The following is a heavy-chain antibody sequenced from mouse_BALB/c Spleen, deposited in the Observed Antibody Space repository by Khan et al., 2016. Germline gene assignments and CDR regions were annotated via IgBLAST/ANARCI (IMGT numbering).Heavy chain of an antibody. D-gene: IGHD3-2*01. J-gene: IGHJ2*03. CDR2: IDPANGNT. CDR3: ARMTE. V-gene: IGHV14-3*02. Sequence: VRLQQSGAELVKPGASVKLSCTASGFYFKDTYMHWVKHSPEQGLEWIGSIDPANGNTKYDPNFQGKATITADTSSNTAYQKGSSLRTEDKGGYYRARMTEWGQGTSLTVSA. CDR1: GFYFKDTY.